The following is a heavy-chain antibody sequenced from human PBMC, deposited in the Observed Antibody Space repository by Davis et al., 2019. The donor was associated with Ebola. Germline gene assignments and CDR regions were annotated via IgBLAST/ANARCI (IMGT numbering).Heavy chain of an antibody. D-gene: IGHD2-8*01. CDR1: GGTFSNYD. J-gene: IGHJ5*01. V-gene: IGHV1-69*13. Sequence: AASVKVSCKASGGTFSNYDINWVRQAPGQGLEWMGGIIPIFDTANYAQKFQDRVTITADESTKTAYMALTNLRSEDTAVYYCARGRDCTNAVCYKAHWFDSWGQGTLVTVSS. CDR2: IIPIFDTA. CDR3: ARGRDCTNAVCYKAHWFDS.